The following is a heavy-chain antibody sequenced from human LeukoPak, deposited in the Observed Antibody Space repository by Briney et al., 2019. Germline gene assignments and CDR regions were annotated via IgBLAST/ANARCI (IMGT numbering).Heavy chain of an antibody. J-gene: IGHJ6*02. D-gene: IGHD3-3*01. CDR1: GYTFTGYY. CDR2: INPSGGST. Sequence: GASVKVSCKASGYTFTGYYMHWVRQAPGQGLEWMGIINPSGGSTSYAQKFQGRVTMTRDTSTSTVYMELSSLRSEDTAVYYCARSDVMELDYDFWSGIEYGVDVWGQGTTVTVSS. V-gene: IGHV1-46*01. CDR3: ARSDVMELDYDFWSGIEYGVDV.